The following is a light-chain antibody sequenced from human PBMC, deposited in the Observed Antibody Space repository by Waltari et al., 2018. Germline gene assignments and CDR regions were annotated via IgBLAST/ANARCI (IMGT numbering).Light chain of an antibody. V-gene: IGLV2-14*03. CDR1: SSDVGGYNY. CDR3: SSYTSSRTYV. Sequence: QSALTQPASVSGSPGQSITISCTGTSSDVGGYNYVSSYQQYPGTTPKVLIFHVSNRPSGVSDRFYGSKSANTASLTISGLQAEDEADYYCSSYTSSRTYVFGTGTKVTVL. CDR2: HVS. J-gene: IGLJ1*01.